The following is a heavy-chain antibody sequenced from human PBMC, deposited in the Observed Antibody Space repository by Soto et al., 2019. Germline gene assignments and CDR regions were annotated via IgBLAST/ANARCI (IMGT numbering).Heavy chain of an antibody. Sequence: SETLSLTCAVYGGSFSGYYWSWIRQPPGKGLEWIGEINHSGSTNYNPSLKSRVTISVDTSKNQFSLKLSSVTAADTAVYYCGRDKGWKRPRSYFDYWGQGTLVTVSS. CDR2: INHSGST. J-gene: IGHJ4*02. CDR1: GGSFSGYY. CDR3: GRDKGWKRPRSYFDY. D-gene: IGHD2-15*01. V-gene: IGHV4-34*01.